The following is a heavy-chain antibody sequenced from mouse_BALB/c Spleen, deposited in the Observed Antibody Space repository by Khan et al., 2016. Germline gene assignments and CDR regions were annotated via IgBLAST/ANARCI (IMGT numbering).Heavy chain of an antibody. Sequence: QVQLQQSGAELVRPGTSVKVSCKASGYAFTNYLIEWVKQRPGQGLEWIGVINPGRGGSNYNEKFKGKATLTADKSSSTDYMQLSSLTSDDSAVDGCARSDGYDVGYAYWGQGTLVTVAA. V-gene: IGHV1-54*01. D-gene: IGHD2-2*01. CDR1: GYAFTNYL. J-gene: IGHJ3*01. CDR2: INPGRGGS. CDR3: ARSDGYDVGYAY.